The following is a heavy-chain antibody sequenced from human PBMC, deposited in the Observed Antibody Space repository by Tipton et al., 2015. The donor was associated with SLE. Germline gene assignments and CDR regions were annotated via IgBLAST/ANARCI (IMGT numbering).Heavy chain of an antibody. D-gene: IGHD1-26*01. Sequence: GSLRLSCAASGFTFSSYTMNWVRQAPGKGLEWVSSISSSSSYIYYADSVKGRLTISRDNAKNSLYLQMDSLRAEDTAVYYCARDMTWELGEAFFDYWGQGTLVTVSS. V-gene: IGHV3-21*01. CDR1: GFTFSSYT. CDR2: ISSSSSYI. CDR3: ARDMTWELGEAFFDY. J-gene: IGHJ4*02.